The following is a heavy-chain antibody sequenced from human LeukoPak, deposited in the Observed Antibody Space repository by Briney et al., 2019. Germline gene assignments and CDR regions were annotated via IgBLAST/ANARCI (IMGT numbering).Heavy chain of an antibody. J-gene: IGHJ6*03. CDR2: INSDGSST. CDR3: ARDRSGGGKDCSGGSCYSRYYYYMDV. Sequence: GGSLRLSCAASGFTFSSYWMHWVRQAPGKGLVWVSRINSDGSSTSYADSVKGRFTISRDNAKNTLYLQMNSPRAEDTAVYYCARDRSGGGKDCSGGSCYSRYYYYMDVWGKGTTVTVSS. V-gene: IGHV3-74*01. CDR1: GFTFSSYW. D-gene: IGHD2-15*01.